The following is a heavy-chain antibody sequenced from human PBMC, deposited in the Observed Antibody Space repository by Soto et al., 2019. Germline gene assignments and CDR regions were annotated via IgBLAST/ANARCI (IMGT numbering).Heavy chain of an antibody. J-gene: IGHJ4*02. D-gene: IGHD4-17*01. Sequence: ESGGGVVQPGRSLRLSCAASGFTFSNYGMHWVRQAPGKGLEWVAVISYHGSDKYYADSVKGRFTISRDNSKNTLYLQMDSLRAEDPAVYYCAKDHLTTTVTTVGYWGQGTLVTVSS. CDR1: GFTFSNYG. V-gene: IGHV3-30*18. CDR3: AKDHLTTTVTTVGY. CDR2: ISYHGSDK.